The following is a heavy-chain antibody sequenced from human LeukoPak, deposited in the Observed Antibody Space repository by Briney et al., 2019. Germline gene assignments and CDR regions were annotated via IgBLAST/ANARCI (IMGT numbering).Heavy chain of an antibody. Sequence: SETLSLPCAVYGGSFSGYYWSWIRQPPGKGLEWIGEINHSGSTNYNPSLKSRVTISVDTSKNQFSLKLSSVTAADTAVYYCARGHDFWSGYRRREVDYWGQGTLVTVSS. J-gene: IGHJ4*02. CDR1: GGSFSGYY. D-gene: IGHD3-3*01. CDR3: ARGHDFWSGYRRREVDY. V-gene: IGHV4-34*01. CDR2: INHSGST.